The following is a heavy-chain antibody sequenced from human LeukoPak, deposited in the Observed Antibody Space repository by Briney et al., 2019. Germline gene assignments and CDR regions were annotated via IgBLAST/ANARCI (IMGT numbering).Heavy chain of an antibody. Sequence: SETLSLTCAVSRGSLSSRNWWSWVRQPPGKGLEWIGEIYHGGSTNCNPSLKSRVAMSVDRSRNQFSLQFSSVTAADTAVYYCAEGDDHGSGTVHFASWGQGTLVTVSS. CDR1: RGSLSSRNW. V-gene: IGHV4-4*02. CDR3: AEGDDHGSGTVHFAS. J-gene: IGHJ4*02. D-gene: IGHD3-10*01. CDR2: IYHGGST.